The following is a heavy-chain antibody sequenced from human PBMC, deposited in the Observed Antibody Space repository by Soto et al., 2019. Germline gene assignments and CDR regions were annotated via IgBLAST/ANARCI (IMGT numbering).Heavy chain of an antibody. J-gene: IGHJ4*02. CDR1: GYTFTSYY. D-gene: IGHD2-15*01. CDR2: INPSGGST. CDR3: ARDRGYCSGGSCYNAYYFDC. V-gene: IGHV1-46*01. Sequence: ASVKVSCKASGYTFTSYYMHWVRQSPGQGLEWMGIINPSGGSTSYAQKFQGRVTMTRDTSTSTVYMELSSLRSEDTTVYYCARDRGYCSGGSCYNAYYFDCWGQGTPVTVSS.